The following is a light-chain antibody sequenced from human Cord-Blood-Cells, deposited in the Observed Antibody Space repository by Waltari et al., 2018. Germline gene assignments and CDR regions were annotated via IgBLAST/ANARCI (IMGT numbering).Light chain of an antibody. V-gene: IGLV2-14*01. J-gene: IGLJ2*01. Sequence: QSALTPPASVSGSTGQSITISCTGTSRDVGGYTYVSWYQQHPGKAPKLVIYDVSNRPSEVSNRVSGSKSGNTASRTSSGLQAEEEADYYCSSYTSSSVVFGGGTKLTVL. CDR1: SRDVGGYTY. CDR3: SSYTSSSVV. CDR2: DVS.